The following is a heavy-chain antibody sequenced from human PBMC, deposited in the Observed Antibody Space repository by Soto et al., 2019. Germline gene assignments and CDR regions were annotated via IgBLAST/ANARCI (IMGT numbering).Heavy chain of an antibody. Sequence: GGSLRLSCAASGFTFYSYEMNWVRQAPGKGLEWLSYISSTSRTIHYADSLKGRFTISRDNARNSLYLQMNSLRAEDTGIYYCVRDLAVAGTYGLDVWGQGTTVPVSS. CDR3: VRDLAVAGTYGLDV. CDR1: GFTFYSYE. V-gene: IGHV3-48*03. D-gene: IGHD6-19*01. J-gene: IGHJ6*02. CDR2: ISSTSRTI.